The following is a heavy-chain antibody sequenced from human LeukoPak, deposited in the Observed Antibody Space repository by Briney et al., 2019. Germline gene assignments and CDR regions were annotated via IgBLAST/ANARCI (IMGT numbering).Heavy chain of an antibody. CDR3: AREGSSSLTNDY. CDR1: GFTFSSYC. CDR2: IKQDGSEK. Sequence: GGSLRLSCAASGFTFSSYCMSWVRQAPGKGLEWVANIKQDGSEKYYVDSVKGRFTISRDNAKNSLYLQMNSLRAEDTAVYYCAREGSSSLTNDYWGQGTLVTVSS. D-gene: IGHD6-13*01. V-gene: IGHV3-7*01. J-gene: IGHJ4*02.